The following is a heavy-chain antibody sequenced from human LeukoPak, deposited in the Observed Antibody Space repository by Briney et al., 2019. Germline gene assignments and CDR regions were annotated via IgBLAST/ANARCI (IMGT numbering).Heavy chain of an antibody. J-gene: IGHJ6*02. CDR2: ISSSSSYI. V-gene: IGHV3-21*01. CDR1: GFTFSSYW. Sequence: GGSLRLSCAASGFTFSSYWMSWVRQAPGKGLEWVSSISSSSSYIYYADSVKGRFTISRDNAKNSLYLQMNSLRAEDTAVYYCARDPRGSWGYYYYGMDVWGQGTTVTVSS. D-gene: IGHD6-13*01. CDR3: ARDPRGSWGYYYYGMDV.